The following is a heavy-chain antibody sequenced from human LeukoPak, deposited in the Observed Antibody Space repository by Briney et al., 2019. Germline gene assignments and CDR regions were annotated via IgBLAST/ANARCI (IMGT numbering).Heavy chain of an antibody. Sequence: GGSLRLSCVASGFTFSNAWMNWVRQAPGKGLEWVGRIKGNADGGTTEYAAPVKGRFTMSRDDSKNTLYLQMNSLKTEDTAVYYCTARGPDSGSPVAYWGQGTLVTVPS. CDR1: GFTFSNAW. J-gene: IGHJ4*02. D-gene: IGHD3-22*01. V-gene: IGHV3-15*07. CDR2: IKGNADGGTT. CDR3: TARGPDSGSPVAY.